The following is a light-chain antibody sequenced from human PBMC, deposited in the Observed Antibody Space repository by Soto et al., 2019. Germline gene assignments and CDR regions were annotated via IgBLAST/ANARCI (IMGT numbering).Light chain of an antibody. CDR2: DVS. CDR1: QSISTY. V-gene: IGKV3-11*01. Sequence: EIVLTQSPATLSLSPEEIATLSCRVSQSISTYLAWYQQKPGQAPRLLIYDVSKRAAGVPARFSGSGSGTDFTLTISSLEPEDFAVYYCQQRSNWPPGLTFGGGTKVEI. CDR3: QQRSNWPPGLT. J-gene: IGKJ4*01.